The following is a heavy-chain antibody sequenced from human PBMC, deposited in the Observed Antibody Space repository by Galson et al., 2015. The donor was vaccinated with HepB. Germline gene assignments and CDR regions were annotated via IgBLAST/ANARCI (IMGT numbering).Heavy chain of an antibody. CDR3: ARNRGAYWAGDY. D-gene: IGHD1-26*01. CDR2: IIPFFGTP. CDR1: GGPFSNYA. V-gene: IGHV1-69*13. J-gene: IGHJ4*02. Sequence: SVKVSCKASGGPFSNYAISWVRQAPGQGLEWMGGIIPFFGTPHYAQKFQGRVTLTADESTSTAYMELSSLTYEDTAVYYCARNRGAYWAGDYWGQGTLVTVSS.